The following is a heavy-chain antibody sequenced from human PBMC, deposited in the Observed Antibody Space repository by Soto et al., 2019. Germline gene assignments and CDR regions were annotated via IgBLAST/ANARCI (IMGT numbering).Heavy chain of an antibody. CDR2: IYHSGST. J-gene: IGHJ4*02. CDR3: ARDWGVGATRGTFDY. D-gene: IGHD1-26*01. CDR1: GYSISSGYY. Sequence: SETLSLTCTVSGYSISSGYYWGWIRQPPGKGLEWIGSIYHSGSTYYNPSLKSRFTISVDTSKNQFSLKLSSVTAADTAVYYCARDWGVGATRGTFDYWGQGTLVTVSS. V-gene: IGHV4-38-2*02.